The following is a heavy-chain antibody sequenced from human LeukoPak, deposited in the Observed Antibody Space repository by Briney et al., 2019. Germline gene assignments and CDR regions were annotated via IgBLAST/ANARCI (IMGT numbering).Heavy chain of an antibody. J-gene: IGHJ4*02. CDR2: ISGSGGST. V-gene: IGHV3-23*01. CDR1: GFTFSSYA. D-gene: IGHD3-22*01. Sequence: PGGSLRLSCAASGFTFSSYAMSWVRQAPGKGLEWVSAISGSGGSTYYADSVKGRFTISRHNSKNTLYLQMNSLRAEDTAVYYCAKVEGEGTYYYDSSGSKEGDYWGQGTLVTVSS. CDR3: AKVEGEGTYYYDSSGSKEGDY.